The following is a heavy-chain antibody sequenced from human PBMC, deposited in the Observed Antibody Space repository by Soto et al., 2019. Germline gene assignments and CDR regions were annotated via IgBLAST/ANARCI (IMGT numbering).Heavy chain of an antibody. CDR1: RFPFVSYG. V-gene: IGHV3-30*03. J-gene: IGHJ4*02. CDR3: ATRPPGQRYFGVLDW. Sequence: PGGSLTLSCAPRRFPFVSYGMHWVYQAACSGLEWVAVISYDGSNNYYADSVKGRFTISRDNTKNSVYMQMNNLRAEDTAVYYCATRPPGQRYFGVLDWWGQGT. D-gene: IGHD3-3*01. CDR2: ISYDGSNN.